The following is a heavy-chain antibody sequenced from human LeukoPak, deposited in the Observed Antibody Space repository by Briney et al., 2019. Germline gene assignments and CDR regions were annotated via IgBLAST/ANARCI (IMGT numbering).Heavy chain of an antibody. CDR1: GYSFTSYW. J-gene: IGHJ4*02. CDR2: IYPGDSDT. CDR3: ARQGGYCSSTSCYEDY. Sequence: GESLKISCKGSGYSFTSYWIGWVRQMPGKGLEWMGIIYPGDSDTRYSPSFQGQVTISADKSISTAYLQWSSLKASDTAFYYCARQGGYCSSTSCYEDYWGQGTLVTVSS. V-gene: IGHV5-51*01. D-gene: IGHD2-2*01.